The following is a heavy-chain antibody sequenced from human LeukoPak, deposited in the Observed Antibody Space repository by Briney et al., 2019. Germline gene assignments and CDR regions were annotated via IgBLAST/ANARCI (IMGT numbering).Heavy chain of an antibody. CDR3: AKQLVQGSGWFDP. D-gene: IGHD6-13*01. CDR1: GGSISSGGYY. J-gene: IGHJ5*02. CDR2: IYYSGST. V-gene: IGHV4-31*03. Sequence: SETLSLTCTVSGGSISSGGYYWSWIRQHPGKGLEWIGYIYYSGSTYYNLSLKSRVTISVDTSKNQFSLKLSSVTAADTAVYYCAKQLVQGSGWFDPWGQGTLVTVSS.